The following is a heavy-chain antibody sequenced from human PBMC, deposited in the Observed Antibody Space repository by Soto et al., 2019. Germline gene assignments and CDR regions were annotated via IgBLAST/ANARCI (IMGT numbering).Heavy chain of an antibody. J-gene: IGHJ6*02. CDR2: IIPLFRKT. CDR1: GDMFRNSA. V-gene: IGHV1-69*01. Sequence: QVQLVQSGAEVKRPGSSVKVSCKASGDMFRNSAFTWVRQAPGQGLAWMGVIIPLFRKTDVAQKFQGRVNLTADESTSRLYRDVSSLTSEDTAVYYCARARLYNGDPNIYFFYGLDVWGQGTTITVSS. D-gene: IGHD1-1*01. CDR3: ARARLYNGDPNIYFFYGLDV.